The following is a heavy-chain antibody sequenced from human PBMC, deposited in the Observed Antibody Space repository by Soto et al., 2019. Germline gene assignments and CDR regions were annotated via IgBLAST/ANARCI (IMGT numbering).Heavy chain of an antibody. Sequence: SVKGACKAAGGTFSSYAISWVLQAPGQGLEWMGGIIPIFGTANYAQKFQGRVTITADESTSTAYMELSSLRSEDTAVYYCARDRGGYGLWYDYLGQGTLVTVSS. J-gene: IGHJ4*02. CDR1: GGTFSSYA. V-gene: IGHV1-69*13. CDR2: IIPIFGTA. D-gene: IGHD5-12*01. CDR3: ARDRGGYGLWYDY.